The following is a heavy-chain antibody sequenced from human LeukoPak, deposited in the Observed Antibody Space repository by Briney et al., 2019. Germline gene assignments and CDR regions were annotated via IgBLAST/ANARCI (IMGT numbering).Heavy chain of an antibody. D-gene: IGHD5-24*01. Sequence: PGGSLRLSCGASGFRFNGHWMSWVRQAPGKGLEWVAYIKPDGTDKYYLDSVKARFTISRDNAKNSLYLQMSSLRPEDTAVYYCAREGRVGNNPVLSFDLWGQGTLVTVSS. CDR3: AREGRVGNNPVLSFDL. J-gene: IGHJ4*02. CDR2: IKPDGTDK. V-gene: IGHV3-7*01. CDR1: GFRFNGHW.